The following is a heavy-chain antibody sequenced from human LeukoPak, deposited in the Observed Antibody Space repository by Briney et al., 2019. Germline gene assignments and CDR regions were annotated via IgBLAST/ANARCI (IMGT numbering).Heavy chain of an antibody. Sequence: GGSLRLSCAASGFMFSNYYMGWVRQAPGKGLEWVANIQEDGSATYYMDSVKGRFTISRDNAKNSLDLQMNSLRAEDTAVYFCARRKEVQTTFDCWGQGTLVTVSS. J-gene: IGHJ4*02. V-gene: IGHV3-7*01. D-gene: IGHD1-14*01. CDR2: IQEDGSAT. CDR3: ARRKEVQTTFDC. CDR1: GFMFSNYY.